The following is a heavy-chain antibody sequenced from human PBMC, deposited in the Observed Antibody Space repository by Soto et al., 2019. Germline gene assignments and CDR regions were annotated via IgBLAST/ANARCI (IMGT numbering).Heavy chain of an antibody. CDR1: GFIFSRCG. CDR3: VQDRGPFGDGRERGDY. J-gene: IGHJ4*02. Sequence: QVQLVESGGGVVQPGRSLRLSCAASGFIFSRCGMHWVRQAPGKGLEWVAGISYDGINKYYEDSVKGRFAISRDNSKNTLYLQMNSLSADDTAVYYCVQDRGPFGDGRERGDYWGQGTLVAVSS. CDR2: ISYDGINK. D-gene: IGHD3-16*01. V-gene: IGHV3-30*18.